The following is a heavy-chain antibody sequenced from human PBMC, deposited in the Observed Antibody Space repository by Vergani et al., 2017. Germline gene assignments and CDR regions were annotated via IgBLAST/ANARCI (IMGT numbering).Heavy chain of an antibody. Sequence: QLQLQESGPGLVKPSETLALICTVSGGSINPSSSFRGWIRQSPGKGLEWIGSINYVGWTYYIPSRQSRATVFVDTSKNQFSLNLTSVTAADTAVYYCARGRGDNWYFGLWGRGTLVTVSS. D-gene: IGHD3-10*01. V-gene: IGHV4-39*01. J-gene: IGHJ2*01. CDR3: ARGRGDNWYFGL. CDR1: GGSINPSSSF. CDR2: INYVGWT.